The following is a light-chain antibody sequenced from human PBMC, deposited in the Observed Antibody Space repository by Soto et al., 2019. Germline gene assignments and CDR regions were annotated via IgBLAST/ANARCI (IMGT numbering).Light chain of an antibody. CDR3: QQRHMWPIT. V-gene: IGKV3-11*01. J-gene: IGKJ5*01. Sequence: EVVLTQSPVTLSLSPGERATLSRRASQSFRGLLAWYQQKPGQAPRLLIYDAYNRATGIPPRFSGSGSGTDFTLNISSLEPEDSAVYYCQQRHMWPITFGQGTRLEIK. CDR2: DAY. CDR1: QSFRGL.